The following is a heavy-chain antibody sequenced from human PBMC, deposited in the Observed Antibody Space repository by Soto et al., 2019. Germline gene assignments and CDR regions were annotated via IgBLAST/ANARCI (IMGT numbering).Heavy chain of an antibody. Sequence: EVQLLESGGGLVQPGGSLRLSCVASGFTFSSYAMNWVRQAPGKGLEWVSAISTSGGNTYYADSVKGRFTISRDNSKNTLYLQMNSLRAEHTAVYYCAKRPIFGVVIITIYNGMDVWGQGTTVTVSS. V-gene: IGHV3-23*01. D-gene: IGHD3-3*01. J-gene: IGHJ6*02. CDR3: AKRPIFGVVIITIYNGMDV. CDR1: GFTFSSYA. CDR2: ISTSGGNT.